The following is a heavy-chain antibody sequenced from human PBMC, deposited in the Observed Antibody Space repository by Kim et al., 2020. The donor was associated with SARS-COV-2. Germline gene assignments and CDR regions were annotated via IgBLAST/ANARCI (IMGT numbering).Heavy chain of an antibody. Sequence: ASVKVSCKVSGYSLTDFSMHWVRQAPGQGLEWLGGLKPEVGGIRYAQKFQGRVTMTGNTSTDTAYLELSGLTSEDTAVYYCAGLQRRNFGGLFAYWYQG. CDR2: LKPEVGGI. CDR3: AGLQRRNFGGLFAY. D-gene: IGHD3-10*01. CDR1: GYSLTDFS. V-gene: IGHV1-24*01. J-gene: IGHJ4*02.